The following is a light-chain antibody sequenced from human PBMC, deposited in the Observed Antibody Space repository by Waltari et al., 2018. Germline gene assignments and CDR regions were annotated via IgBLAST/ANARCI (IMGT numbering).Light chain of an antibody. CDR1: HHISSW. Sequence: DIQLTQSPPFVSASIGDRVTITCRASHHISSWLAWYQQKPGKAPKLLIYVASTLHSGVPSRFSGGGSGTEFTLTISSLQPEDFAVYYCQQTNNFLGITFGQGTRLEIK. J-gene: IGKJ5*01. V-gene: IGKV1-12*01. CDR2: VAS. CDR3: QQTNNFLGIT.